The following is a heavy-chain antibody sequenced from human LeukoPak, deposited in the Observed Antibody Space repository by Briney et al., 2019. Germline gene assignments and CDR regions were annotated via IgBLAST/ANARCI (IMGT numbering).Heavy chain of an antibody. CDR1: GFTFSSYA. CDR2: ISYDGSNK. J-gene: IGHJ4*02. D-gene: IGHD6-13*01. V-gene: IGHV3-30-3*01. CDR3: ARVIAAADIDY. Sequence: GGSLRLSCAASGFTFSSYAMHWVRQAPGKGLEWVAVISYDGSNKYYADSVKGRFTISRDNSKNTLYLQMNSLRAEDTAVYYCARVIAAADIDYWGQGTLVTVSS.